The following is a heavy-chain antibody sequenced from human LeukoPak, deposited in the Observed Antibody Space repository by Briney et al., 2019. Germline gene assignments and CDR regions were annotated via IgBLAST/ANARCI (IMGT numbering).Heavy chain of an antibody. CDR2: VYTGGTT. CDR3: ARELPSDYGGNTGGDY. CDR1: RFTVSSNY. J-gene: IGHJ4*02. D-gene: IGHD4-23*01. V-gene: IGHV3-66*02. Sequence: PGGSLRLSCAASRFTVSSNYMSWVRQAPGKGLEWVSVVYTGGTTYYADSVKGRFTISRDNSKNTLYLLMNSLRLEDTAVYYCARELPSDYGGNTGGDYWGQGTLVTVSS.